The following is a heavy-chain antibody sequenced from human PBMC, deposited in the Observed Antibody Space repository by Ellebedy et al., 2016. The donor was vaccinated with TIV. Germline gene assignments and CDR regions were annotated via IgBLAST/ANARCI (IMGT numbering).Heavy chain of an antibody. V-gene: IGHV3-53*01. J-gene: IGHJ5*02. Sequence: GESLKISCAASGFTVSSNYMSWVRQAPGKGLEWVSVIYSGGSTYYADSVKGRFTISRDNSKNTLYLQMNSLRAEDTAVYYCARGNIVVVPAALNWFDPWGQGTLVTVSS. CDR1: GFTVSSNY. CDR3: ARGNIVVVPAALNWFDP. D-gene: IGHD2-2*01. CDR2: IYSGGST.